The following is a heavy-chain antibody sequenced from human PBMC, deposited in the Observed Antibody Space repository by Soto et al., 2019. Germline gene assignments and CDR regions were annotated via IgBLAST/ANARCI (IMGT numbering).Heavy chain of an antibody. CDR1: CGSISSGDYY. CDR3: ARERHSGNYGMDV. J-gene: IGHJ6*02. D-gene: IGHD6-19*01. V-gene: IGHV4-30-4*02. Sequence: PSETLSLTCTVSCGSISSGDYYWSWIRQPPGKGLEWIGYIYYSGSTYYNPSLKSRVTISVDTSKNQVSLNLNSVTAADTAVYYCARERHSGNYGMDVWGLGTTVTVSS. CDR2: IYYSGST.